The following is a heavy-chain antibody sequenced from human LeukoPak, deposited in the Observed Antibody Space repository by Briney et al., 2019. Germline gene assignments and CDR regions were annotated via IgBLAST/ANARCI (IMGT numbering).Heavy chain of an antibody. J-gene: IGHJ3*02. D-gene: IGHD5-24*01. V-gene: IGHV4-59*01. CDR2: IYYSGRT. CDR3: ARGRWLPNAFDI. CDR1: GDSIYSYY. Sequence: SETLSLTCTVSGDSIYSYYWNWIRQPPGKGLEWIGYIYYSGRTDYNPSLKSRVTISVDTSKHQFSMKLKSVTAADTAVYFCARGRWLPNAFDIWGQGTMVTVFS.